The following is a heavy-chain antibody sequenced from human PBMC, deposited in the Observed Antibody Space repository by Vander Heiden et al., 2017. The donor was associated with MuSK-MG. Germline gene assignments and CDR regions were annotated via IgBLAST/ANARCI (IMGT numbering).Heavy chain of an antibody. CDR1: GYFLVRYF. CDR2: YTGSR. Sequence: QVQLQASGPGLVKPSEPLSLTCTVSGYFLVRYFWGWIRQPPGKGLEWIGYTGSRIYNPSLGSRVTISTDNSKNPFSLKLTSVTSADTAVYYCARNCPAPNCKHFDSWRQGTLVTVS. CDR3: ARNCPAPNCKHFDS. V-gene: IGHV4-59*01. J-gene: IGHJ4*02. D-gene: IGHD2-8*02.